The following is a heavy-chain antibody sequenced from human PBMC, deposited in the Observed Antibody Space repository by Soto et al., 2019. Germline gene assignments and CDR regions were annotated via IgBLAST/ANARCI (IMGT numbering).Heavy chain of an antibody. CDR2: IYYSGST. D-gene: IGHD2-2*03. J-gene: IGHJ6*02. Sequence: PSETLSLTCTVSGGSISSSSYYWGWIRQPPGKGLEWIGSIYYSGSTYYNPSLKSRVTISVDTSKNQFSLKLSSVTAADTAVYYCARLGYCSSTSCYEDYYYYGIDVWGQGTTVTVSS. CDR3: ARLGYCSSTSCYEDYYYYGIDV. V-gene: IGHV4-39*01. CDR1: GGSISSSSYY.